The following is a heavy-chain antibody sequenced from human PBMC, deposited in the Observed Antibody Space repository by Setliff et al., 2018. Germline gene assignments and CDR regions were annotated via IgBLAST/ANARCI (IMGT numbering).Heavy chain of an antibody. CDR3: ARDPGVHSGTWCHDS. CDR1: GVSFSSTTFY. CDR2: VSFFGSA. D-gene: IGHD2-8*01. Sequence: SETLSLTCNVSGVSFSSTTFYWAWIRQSPGKGLEWIGSVSFFGSAYYNPSLQSRGAISLDTSRNQFSLELSSVTAADTAVYYCARDPGVHSGTWCHDSWGQGTQVTVSS. V-gene: IGHV4-39*07. J-gene: IGHJ4*02.